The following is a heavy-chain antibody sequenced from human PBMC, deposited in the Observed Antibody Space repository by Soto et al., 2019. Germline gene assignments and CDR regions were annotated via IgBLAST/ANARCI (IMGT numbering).Heavy chain of an antibody. CDR3: ARDLGSGYPLDY. D-gene: IGHD3-22*01. Sequence: GGSLRLSCAASGFTFSSYIRNWVRQAPGKGLEWVSSISSSSSYIYYADSVKGRFTISRDNAKNSLYLKMNSLRAEDTAVYYCARDLGSGYPLDYWGQGTLVTVS. CDR2: ISSSSSYI. J-gene: IGHJ4*02. V-gene: IGHV3-21*01. CDR1: GFTFSSYI.